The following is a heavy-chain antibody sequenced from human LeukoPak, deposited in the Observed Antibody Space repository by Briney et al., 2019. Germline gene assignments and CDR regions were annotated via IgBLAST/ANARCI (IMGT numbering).Heavy chain of an antibody. Sequence: SVKVSCKASGGTFSSYAISWVRQAPGQGLEWMGGIIPIFGTANYAQTFQGRVTITADESTSTAYMELSSLRSEDTAVYYCARDPYDTPFKDNGTTGGDYWGQGTLVTVSS. CDR1: GGTFSSYA. J-gene: IGHJ4*02. V-gene: IGHV1-69*13. CDR2: IIPIFGTA. CDR3: ARDPYDTPFKDNGTTGGDY. D-gene: IGHD3-9*01.